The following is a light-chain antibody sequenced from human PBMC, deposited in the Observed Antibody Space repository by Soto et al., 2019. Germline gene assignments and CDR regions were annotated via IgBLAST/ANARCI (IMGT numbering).Light chain of an antibody. Sequence: EIVMTQSPATLSVSPGERATLSCRASQSVSSNLAWYQQKPGQVPRLLIYGASTRATGIPARFSGSGSGTEFTLTISSLQSEDFAVYYCQQYNNWPPTWTFGQGIKVEMK. CDR1: QSVSSN. J-gene: IGKJ1*01. V-gene: IGKV3-15*01. CDR2: GAS. CDR3: QQYNNWPPTWT.